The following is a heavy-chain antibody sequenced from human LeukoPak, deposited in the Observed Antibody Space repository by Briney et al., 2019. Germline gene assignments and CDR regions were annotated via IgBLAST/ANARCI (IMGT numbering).Heavy chain of an antibody. CDR1: GFTFSSYG. Sequence: GGSLRLSCAASGFTFSSYGMHWVRQAPGKGLEWVAVISYDGSNKYYADSVKGRFTISRDNSKNTLYLQMGSLRAEDMAVYYCARVGSGYYTDYWGQGTLVTVSS. CDR3: ARVGSGYYTDY. V-gene: IGHV3-30*03. CDR2: ISYDGSNK. J-gene: IGHJ4*02. D-gene: IGHD3-3*01.